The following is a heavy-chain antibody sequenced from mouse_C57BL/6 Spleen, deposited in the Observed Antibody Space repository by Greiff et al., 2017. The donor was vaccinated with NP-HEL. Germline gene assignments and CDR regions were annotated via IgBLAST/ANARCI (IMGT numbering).Heavy chain of an antibody. CDR3: ARVGYGSSYVGYWYFDD. D-gene: IGHD1-1*01. CDR2: FHPYNDDT. Sequence: VQLQQSGAELVKPGASVKMSCKASGYTFTTYPIEWMKQNHGKSLEWIGNFHPYNDDTKYNEKFKGKATLTVEKSSSTVYLELSRLTSDDSAVYYYARVGYGSSYVGYWYFDDWGTGTSVTVSS. CDR1: GYTFTTYP. V-gene: IGHV1-47*01. J-gene: IGHJ1*03.